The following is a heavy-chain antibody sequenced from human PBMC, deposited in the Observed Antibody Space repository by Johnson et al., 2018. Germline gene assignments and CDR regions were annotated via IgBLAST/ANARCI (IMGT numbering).Heavy chain of an antibody. Sequence: QVQLVQAGGGVVQXGRSLRLSCAASGFPFNKYGMHWVRQAPGKGLEWVAAIWFDGTNEHYADSVKGRFPNSRDNTKNTLFLQMDSLRAEDTAVYYCARVTTDFYDSCVYGFQHWGQGTLVTVSS. CDR3: ARVTTDFYDSCVYGFQH. V-gene: IGHV3-33*01. D-gene: IGHD3-22*01. CDR1: GFPFNKYG. CDR2: IWFDGTNE. J-gene: IGHJ1*01.